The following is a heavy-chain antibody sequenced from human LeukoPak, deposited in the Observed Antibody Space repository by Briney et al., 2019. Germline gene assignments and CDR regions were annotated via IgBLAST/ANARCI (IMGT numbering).Heavy chain of an antibody. Sequence: SETLSLTCTVSGGSISSGNYFWSWIRQHPGKGLEWIGYIYHSGSTYYNPSLKSRVSISGDTSKNEFSLTLNSVTAADTAVYYCAREESFDIWGQGTMVTVSS. V-gene: IGHV4-31*03. J-gene: IGHJ3*02. D-gene: IGHD2/OR15-2a*01. CDR2: IYHSGST. CDR3: AREESFDI. CDR1: GGSISSGNYF.